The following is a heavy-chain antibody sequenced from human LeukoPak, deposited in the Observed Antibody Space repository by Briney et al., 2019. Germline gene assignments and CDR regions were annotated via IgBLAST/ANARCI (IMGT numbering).Heavy chain of an antibody. CDR3: GRDQGGSIGWYGDY. CDR1: GFTFSSYA. V-gene: IGHV3-30*04. J-gene: IGHJ4*02. D-gene: IGHD6-19*01. Sequence: SGGSLRLSCAASGFTFSSYAMDWVRQAPGKGLEWVAFISNDGTNKYYADSVKGRFTISRDNSENTLYLQMNSLRAEDTAVYYCGRDQGGSIGWYGDYWGQGTLVTVSS. CDR2: ISNDGTNK.